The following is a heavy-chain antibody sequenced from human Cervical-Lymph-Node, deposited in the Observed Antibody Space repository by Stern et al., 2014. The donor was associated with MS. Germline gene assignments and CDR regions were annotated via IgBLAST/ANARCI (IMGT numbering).Heavy chain of an antibody. CDR1: GGSISSYY. CDR2: IYFSGST. CDR3: ARAPYDFTNWYGMDV. J-gene: IGHJ6*02. Sequence: QVQLVESGPGLVKPSETLSLTFIVSGGSISSYYWSWIRQPPGTGLEWIGHIYFSGSTDYNPSLQSRVTMSAHISKNQISLRLSSVTAADTAVYYCARAPYDFTNWYGMDVWGQGTTVTVSS. D-gene: IGHD1-1*01. V-gene: IGHV4-59*01.